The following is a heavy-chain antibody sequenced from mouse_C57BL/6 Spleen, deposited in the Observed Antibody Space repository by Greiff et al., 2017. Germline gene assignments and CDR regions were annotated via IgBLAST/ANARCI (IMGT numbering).Heavy chain of an antibody. CDR2: NYHRDGST. J-gene: IGHJ4*01. D-gene: IGHD1-1*01. CDR3: ARGYGSSLTDY. Sequence: VKLMESDAELVKPGASVKISCKVSGYTFTDHTIHWMKQRPEQGMEWIGYNYHRDGSTKYNEKFKCKATLNADKSSSTAYMQLNSLTSEDSAVYFCARGYGSSLTDYWGQGTSVTVSS. CDR1: GYTFTDHT. V-gene: IGHV1-78*01.